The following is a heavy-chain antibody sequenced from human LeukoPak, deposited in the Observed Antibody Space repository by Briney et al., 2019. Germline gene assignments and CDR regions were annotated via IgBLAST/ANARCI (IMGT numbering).Heavy chain of an antibody. CDR2: IWDDGSKE. Sequence: GSLRLSCAASGFTFSSYGMHWVRQAPGKGLEWLALIWDDGSKEKYADSVKGRFTISRDNAKDTLYLQMNSLRGEDTAVYYCAKDGRGRTFFGDIEYWGQGTLVAVSS. V-gene: IGHV3-30*02. D-gene: IGHD3-10*01. J-gene: IGHJ4*02. CDR3: AKDGRGRTFFGDIEY. CDR1: GFTFSSYG.